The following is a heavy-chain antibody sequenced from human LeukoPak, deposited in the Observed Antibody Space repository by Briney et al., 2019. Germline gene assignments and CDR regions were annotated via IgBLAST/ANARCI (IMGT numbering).Heavy chain of an antibody. Sequence: PGGSLRLSCAASGFTLSDYYMSWIRQAPGKELEWVSYISSGSTVYYADSVKGRFTISRDNAKNSLYMQMNSLRAEDTAVYYCAKMSGPFDYWGQGTLVTVSS. J-gene: IGHJ4*02. CDR2: ISSGSTV. V-gene: IGHV3-11*01. CDR3: AKMSGPFDY. CDR1: GFTLSDYY. D-gene: IGHD1-1*01.